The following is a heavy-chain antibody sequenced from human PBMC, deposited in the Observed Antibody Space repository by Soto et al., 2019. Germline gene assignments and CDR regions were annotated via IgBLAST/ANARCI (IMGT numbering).Heavy chain of an antibody. V-gene: IGHV3-30-3*01. J-gene: IGHJ6*02. CDR2: ISYDGSNK. CDR3: TRRPRTSYYYYGMDV. CDR1: GFTFSSYA. Sequence: GGSLRLSCAASGFTFSSYAMHWVRQAPGKGLEWVAVISYDGSNKYYADSVKGRFTISRDNSKNTLYLQMNSLRAEDTAVYYCTRRPRTSYYYYGMDVWGQGTTVTVSS.